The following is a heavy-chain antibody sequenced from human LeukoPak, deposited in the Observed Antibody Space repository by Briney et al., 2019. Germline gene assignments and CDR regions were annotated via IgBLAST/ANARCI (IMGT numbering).Heavy chain of an antibody. CDR3: ARQHSGNYYGYNWFDS. Sequence: GESLKISCKGSAYSFTNHWIGWVRQMPGKGLEWMGIIYPGDSDTRYGPSFLGQVTMSADKSNSTAYLQWSSLKASDTAMYYCARQHSGNYYGYNWFDSWGQGTLVTVSS. CDR1: AYSFTNHW. D-gene: IGHD1-26*01. J-gene: IGHJ5*01. V-gene: IGHV5-51*01. CDR2: IYPGDSDT.